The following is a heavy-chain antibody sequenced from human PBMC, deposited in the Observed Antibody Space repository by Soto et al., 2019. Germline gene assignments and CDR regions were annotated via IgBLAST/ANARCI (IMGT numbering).Heavy chain of an antibody. CDR1: GFTFSTYS. V-gene: IGHV3-21*01. Sequence: EVQLVESGGGLVKPGGSLRLSCAASGFTFSTYSMNWVRQAPGKGLDWVSSISSSSDYIYYADSVKGRFTIARDNAKNSLYLQMNSRSDEDTAVYYCASGGTTGTTATNWFDPWGQGTLVTVSS. CDR2: ISSSSDYI. J-gene: IGHJ5*02. CDR3: ASGGTTGTTATNWFDP. D-gene: IGHD1-1*01.